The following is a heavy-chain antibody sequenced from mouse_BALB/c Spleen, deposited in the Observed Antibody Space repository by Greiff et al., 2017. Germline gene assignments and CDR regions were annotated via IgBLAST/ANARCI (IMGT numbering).Heavy chain of an antibody. CDR1: GFTFSSYA. Sequence: EVKLMESGGGLVKPGGSLKLSCAASGFTFSSYAMSWVRQTPEKRLEWVATISSGGSYTYYPDSVKGRFTISRDNAKNTLYLQMSSLRSEDTAMYYCARLLGEGAMDYWGQGTSVTVSS. J-gene: IGHJ4*01. D-gene: IGHD4-1*01. CDR2: ISSGGSYT. V-gene: IGHV5-9-3*01. CDR3: ARLLGEGAMDY.